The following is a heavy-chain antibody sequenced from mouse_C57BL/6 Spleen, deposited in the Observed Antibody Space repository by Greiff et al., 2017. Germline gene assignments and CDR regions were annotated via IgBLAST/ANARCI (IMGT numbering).Heavy chain of an antibody. Sequence: QVQLQQPGAELVRPGSSVKLSCKASGYTFTSYWMHWVKQRPIQGLEWIGNIDPSDSETHYNQKFKDKATLTVDKSSSTAYMQLSSLTSEDSAVYFCARGVTTGRYAMDYWGQGTSVTVSS. V-gene: IGHV1-52*01. J-gene: IGHJ4*01. D-gene: IGHD2-2*01. CDR3: ARGVTTGRYAMDY. CDR2: IDPSDSET. CDR1: GYTFTSYW.